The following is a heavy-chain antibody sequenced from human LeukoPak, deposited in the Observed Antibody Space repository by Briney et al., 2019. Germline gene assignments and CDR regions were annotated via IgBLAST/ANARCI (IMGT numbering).Heavy chain of an antibody. CDR1: RFTFNAYR. Sequence: GGSLRLSCAASRFTFNAYRMHWVRHAPGKALVWVSRINTDGIITKYADSVKGRFTIYRDNAKNSLYLQMNSLRAEDTALYYCAKDFVWDIVVVTPYAFDIWGQGTMVTVSS. CDR3: AKDFVWDIVVVTPYAFDI. V-gene: IGHV3-74*01. J-gene: IGHJ3*02. D-gene: IGHD2-21*02. CDR2: INTDGIIT.